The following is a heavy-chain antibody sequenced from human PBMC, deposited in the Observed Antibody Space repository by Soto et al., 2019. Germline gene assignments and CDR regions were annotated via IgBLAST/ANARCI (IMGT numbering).Heavy chain of an antibody. D-gene: IGHD2-8*01. V-gene: IGHV3-74*01. Sequence: EVQLVESGGGLVQPGGSLRLSCAASGFTFSTYWMHWVRQAPGKGLVWVSRINSDGSSTTYADSVKGRFTISRDNAKNTLYLQMNGLRAEDTALYYCARGNANIGALSMDVWGQGTTVTVSS. CDR1: GFTFSTYW. CDR2: INSDGSST. J-gene: IGHJ6*02. CDR3: ARGNANIGALSMDV.